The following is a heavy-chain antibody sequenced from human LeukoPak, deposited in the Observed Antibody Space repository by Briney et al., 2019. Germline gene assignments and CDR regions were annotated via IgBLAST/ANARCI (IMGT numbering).Heavy chain of an antibody. CDR3: ARVAVDSAEARPRKQGAFDI. D-gene: IGHD6-19*01. CDR2: IYHSGST. V-gene: IGHV4-38-2*02. J-gene: IGHJ3*02. CDR1: GYSISSGYY. Sequence: SETLSLTCTVSGYSISSGYYWGWIRQPPGKGLEWIGSIYHSGSTYYNPSLKSRVTISVDTSKNQFSLKLSSVTAADTAVYYCARVAVDSAEARPRKQGAFDIWGQGTMVTVST.